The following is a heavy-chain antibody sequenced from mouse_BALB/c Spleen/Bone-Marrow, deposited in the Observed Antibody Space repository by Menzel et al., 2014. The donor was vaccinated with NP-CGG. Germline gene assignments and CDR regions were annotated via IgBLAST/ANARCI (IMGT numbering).Heavy chain of an antibody. CDR3: TIRYYAMDY. D-gene: IGHD1-1*01. Sequence: VQLQQSGAELARPGASVRMSCQASGYTFTRYTMHWEKKRPGQGLGWIGYIIPNSGYSNYNQKFKDKATLTADKSSSTAYMQLSSLPSEDSAVYYCTIRYYAMDYWGQGTSVTVSS. CDR2: IIPNSGYS. J-gene: IGHJ4*01. V-gene: IGHV1-4*01. CDR1: GYTFTRYT.